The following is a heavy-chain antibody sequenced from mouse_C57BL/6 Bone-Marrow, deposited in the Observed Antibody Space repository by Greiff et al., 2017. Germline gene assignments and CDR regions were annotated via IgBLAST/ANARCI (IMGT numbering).Heavy chain of an antibody. CDR1: GYTFTDHT. Sequence: QVQLQQSDAELVKPGASVKISCKVSGYTFTDHTIHWMKQRPEQGLEWIGYIYHRDGSTKYNEKFKGKATLTADKSSSTAYMQLNSLTSEDSAVYFCARGGYYGSSNYYAMDYWGQGTSVTVSS. CDR3: ARGGYYGSSNYYAMDY. J-gene: IGHJ4*01. CDR2: IYHRDGST. V-gene: IGHV1-78*01. D-gene: IGHD1-1*01.